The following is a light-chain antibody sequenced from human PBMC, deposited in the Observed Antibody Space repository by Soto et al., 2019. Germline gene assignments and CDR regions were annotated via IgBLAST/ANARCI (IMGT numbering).Light chain of an antibody. CDR2: RAS. J-gene: IGKJ5*01. CDR3: QQYGDSPIT. Sequence: IVSRPPPATLCVSPGERATLSCRASQSVSSNVAWYQQRPGQAPRLLIYRASTRATGIPARFSGSGSGTDFTLTISSLEPEDFAVYDCQQYGDSPITFGQGTRLEI. V-gene: IGKV3-15*01. CDR1: QSVSSN.